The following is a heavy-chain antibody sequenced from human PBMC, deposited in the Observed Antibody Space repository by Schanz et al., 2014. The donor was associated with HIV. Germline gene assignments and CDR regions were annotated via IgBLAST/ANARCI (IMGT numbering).Heavy chain of an antibody. Sequence: QVQLVQSGAEVKKTGSSVKVSCKASGGTFRSNAITWVRQAPGQGLEWIGHFNVMLSKINSAQKVQGRVPMTADPSTNTAYMEMRGLRFEDTAVYYCASGRRSGIGWRMDVWGQGTTVSVSS. CDR3: ASGRRSGIGWRMDV. J-gene: IGHJ6*02. D-gene: IGHD6-19*01. CDR2: FNVMLSKI. V-gene: IGHV1-69*01. CDR1: GGTFRSNA.